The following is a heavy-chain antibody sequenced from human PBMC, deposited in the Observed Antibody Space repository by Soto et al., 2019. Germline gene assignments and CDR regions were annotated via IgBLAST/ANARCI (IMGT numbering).Heavy chain of an antibody. J-gene: IGHJ3*02. D-gene: IGHD3-22*01. V-gene: IGHV3-23*01. Sequence: GGSLRLSCAVSGFIFGNYMMTWVRQAPRKGLEWITTIRDEGSTYYADTMKGRITISRDNSKNTKYLQMNSLRAEDTEVYYCARDVVYYYDSSGYDHDAFDIWGQGTMVTVSS. CDR3: ARDVVYYYDSSGYDHDAFDI. CDR1: GFIFGNYM. CDR2: IRDEGST.